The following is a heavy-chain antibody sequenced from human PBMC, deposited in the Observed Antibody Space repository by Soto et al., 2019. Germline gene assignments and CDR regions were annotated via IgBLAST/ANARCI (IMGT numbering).Heavy chain of an antibody. CDR1: GGSLRGYT. CDR3: ARGGAQAFRRSNAYHFGSAMDV. D-gene: IGHD3-3*01. Sequence: QVQLQQWGAGLLKPSETLSLTCAVSGGSLRGYTWSWIRQSPGKGLEWIGEINPGGSTGYNPSRNSRVITLVGTSKIHFSLKLSSVSAADAAVYFSARGGAQAFRRSNAYHFGSAMDVWGQGIAVTVSS. V-gene: IGHV4-34*02. CDR2: INPGGST. J-gene: IGHJ6*02.